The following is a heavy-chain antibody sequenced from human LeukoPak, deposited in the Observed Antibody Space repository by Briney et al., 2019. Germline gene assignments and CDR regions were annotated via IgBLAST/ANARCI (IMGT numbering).Heavy chain of an antibody. Sequence: GGSLRLSCAASGFTFSSYSMNSVRQSPGKGLEWVSSISSGSSYMYYADSVKGRFTISRDNAKNSLYLQMNSLRAEDTAVYYCARVTYYSDSSAYYYDSWGQGTLVTVSS. CDR2: ISSGSSYM. CDR1: GFTFSSYS. V-gene: IGHV3-21*01. CDR3: ARVTYYSDSSAYYYDS. D-gene: IGHD3-22*01. J-gene: IGHJ4*02.